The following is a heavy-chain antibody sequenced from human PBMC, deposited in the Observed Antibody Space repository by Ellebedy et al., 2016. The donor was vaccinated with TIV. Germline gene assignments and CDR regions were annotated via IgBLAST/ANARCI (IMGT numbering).Heavy chain of an antibody. J-gene: IGHJ3*01. Sequence: PGGSLRLSCAVSGFSVRNNHMNWVRQAPGQGLEWVSLLNSNGRTYYAEVVRGRFTISRDNSRNFVFLQMNSLRPEDTATYYCARDHAIKVAEQGYGAFDVWGQGTKVSVSA. CDR2: LNSNGRT. CDR1: GFSVRNNH. CDR3: ARDHAIKVAEQGYGAFDV. V-gene: IGHV3-53*01. D-gene: IGHD2-8*01.